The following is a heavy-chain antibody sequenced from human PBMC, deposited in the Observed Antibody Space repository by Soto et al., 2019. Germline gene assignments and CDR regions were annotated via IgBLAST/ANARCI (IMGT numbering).Heavy chain of an antibody. V-gene: IGHV3-23*01. Sequence: PGGSLRVSCAASGFTFSSYAMIWVRQAPGKGLEWVSAISGSGGSTYYADSVKGRFTISRDNSKNTLYLQMNSLRAEDTAVYYCAKVPPPYSSGRYWSYLDYWGQRTLVTVSS. D-gene: IGHD6-19*01. CDR3: AKVPPPYSSGRYWSYLDY. CDR1: GFTFSSYA. CDR2: ISGSGGST. J-gene: IGHJ4*02.